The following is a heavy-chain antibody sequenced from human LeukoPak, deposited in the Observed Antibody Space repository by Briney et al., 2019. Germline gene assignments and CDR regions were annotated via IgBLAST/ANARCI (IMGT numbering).Heavy chain of an antibody. V-gene: IGHV3-23*01. CDR3: AKGHKGRRSGDDWRTRGP. CDR2: ISGSGGST. J-gene: IGHJ5*02. D-gene: IGHD5-12*01. CDR1: GSTFSSYA. Sequence: GGSQCLSCAASGSTFSSYAMSWVRQAPGKGLEWVSAISGSGGSTYYADSVKGRFTISRDNSKNTLYLQMNSLRAEDTAVYYCAKGHKGRRSGDDWRTRGPWGQGTLVTVSS.